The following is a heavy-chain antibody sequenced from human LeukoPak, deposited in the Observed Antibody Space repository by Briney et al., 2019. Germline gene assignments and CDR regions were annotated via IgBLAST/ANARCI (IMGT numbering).Heavy chain of an antibody. D-gene: IGHD3-3*01. V-gene: IGHV1-46*01. CDR3: ARFGSGYWFDP. J-gene: IGHJ5*02. CDR1: GYTFTSYD. Sequence: ASVKVSCKASGYTFTSYDINWVRQATGQGLEWMGIINLSGGSTSYAQKFQGRVTMTRDTSTSTVYMELSSLRSEDTAVYYCARFGSGYWFDPWGQGTLVTVPS. CDR2: INLSGGST.